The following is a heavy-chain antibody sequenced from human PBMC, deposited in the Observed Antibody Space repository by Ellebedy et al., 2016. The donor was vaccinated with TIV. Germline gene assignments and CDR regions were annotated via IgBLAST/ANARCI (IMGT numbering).Heavy chain of an antibody. D-gene: IGHD3-16*01. V-gene: IGHV3-23*01. J-gene: IGHJ6*02. Sequence: GESLKISCAASGFTFSSYAMSWVRQAPGKGLEWVSAISGSGGSTYYADSVKGRFTISRDNSKNTRYLQMNSLRAEDTAVYYCAKSFAGSSYYYYGMDVWGQGTTVTVSS. CDR1: GFTFSSYA. CDR3: AKSFAGSSYYYYGMDV. CDR2: ISGSGGST.